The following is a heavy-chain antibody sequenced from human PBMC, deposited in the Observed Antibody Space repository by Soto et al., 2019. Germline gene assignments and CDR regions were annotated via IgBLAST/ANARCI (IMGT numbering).Heavy chain of an antibody. J-gene: IGHJ6*03. CDR1: GITVSSNY. D-gene: IGHD6-6*01. Sequence: GGSLRLSCAASGITVSSNYMSWVRQAPGKGLEWVSVIYSGGSKYYADSVKGRFTIPRDNSKNTLYLQMNSLRAEDTAVYYCAREIEYSSSSVGLRYYYYYMDVWGKGTTVTVSS. CDR3: AREIEYSSSSVGLRYYYYYMDV. V-gene: IGHV3-66*01. CDR2: IYSGGSK.